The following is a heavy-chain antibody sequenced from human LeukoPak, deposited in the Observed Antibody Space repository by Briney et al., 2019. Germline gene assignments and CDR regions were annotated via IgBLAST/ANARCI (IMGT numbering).Heavy chain of an antibody. Sequence: SETLSLTCTVSGGSISSSSYYWGWIRQPPGKGLEWIGSIYYSGSTYYNPSLKSRVTISVDTSKNQFSLKLSSVTAADTAVYYCAREVMGQFDYWGQGTLVTVSS. CDR3: AREVMGQFDY. D-gene: IGHD2-21*01. V-gene: IGHV4-39*07. J-gene: IGHJ4*02. CDR1: GGSISSSSYY. CDR2: IYYSGST.